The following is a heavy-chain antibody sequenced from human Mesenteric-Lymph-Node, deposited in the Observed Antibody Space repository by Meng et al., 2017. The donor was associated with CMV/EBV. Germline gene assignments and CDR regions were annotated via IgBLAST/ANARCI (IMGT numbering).Heavy chain of an antibody. Sequence: SETLSLTCTVSGYSISSSYYWGLIRQPPGKGLEWIGSIYHSGSTCYNPSFKSRVTILVDTSKNQFSLRLTSATAADTAVYYCAREVGGWLQGGFDYWGQGTLVTVSS. CDR3: AREVGGWLQGGFDY. J-gene: IGHJ4*02. CDR1: GYSISSSYY. V-gene: IGHV4-38-2*02. D-gene: IGHD6-19*01. CDR2: IYHSGST.